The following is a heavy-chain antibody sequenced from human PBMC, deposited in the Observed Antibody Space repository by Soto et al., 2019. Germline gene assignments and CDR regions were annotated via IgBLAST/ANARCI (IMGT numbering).Heavy chain of an antibody. CDR2: IIPIFGTA. J-gene: IGHJ6*02. Sequence: QVQLVQSGAEVKKPGSSVKVSCKASGGTFSSYAISWVRQAPGQGLEWMGGIIPIFGTANYAQKFQGSVTITADESTSTAYMELSSLRSEDTAVYYCASCQGSTMVRGVIYYYYYGMDVWGQGTTVTVSS. CDR3: ASCQGSTMVRGVIYYYYYGMDV. V-gene: IGHV1-69*01. CDR1: GGTFSSYA. D-gene: IGHD3-10*01.